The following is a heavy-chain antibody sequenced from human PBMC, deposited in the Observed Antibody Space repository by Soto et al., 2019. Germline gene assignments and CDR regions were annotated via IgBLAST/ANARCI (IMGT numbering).Heavy chain of an antibody. CDR2: ISYDGINK. CDR1: GFIFSDCG. Sequence: QVQLVESGGGVVQPGRSLRLSCEASGFIFSDCGMHWVRQAPGKGLEWVGVISYDGINKYYADSMKGRFTISRDNSKNMVYLQLHTLRVEDTAVYYCTKDHSTTGWAFDHWGPGALVTVSS. V-gene: IGHV3-30*18. J-gene: IGHJ4*02. D-gene: IGHD6-19*01. CDR3: TKDHSTTGWAFDH.